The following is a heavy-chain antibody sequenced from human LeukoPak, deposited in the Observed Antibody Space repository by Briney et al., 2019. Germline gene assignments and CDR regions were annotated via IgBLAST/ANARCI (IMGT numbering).Heavy chain of an antibody. J-gene: IGHJ6*03. CDR1: GFTFGDFA. CDR3: TRTFGYYYFYMDV. Sequence: GGSLRLSCAASGFTFGDFAMSWVRQAPGKGLEWVGFIRTEAYDGATDYGASVKGRFTISRDDSKNIAYLQMNSLNTEDTAVYYCTRTFGYYYFYMDVWGKGTTVIVPS. D-gene: IGHD3-16*01. V-gene: IGHV3-49*04. CDR2: IRTEAYDGAT.